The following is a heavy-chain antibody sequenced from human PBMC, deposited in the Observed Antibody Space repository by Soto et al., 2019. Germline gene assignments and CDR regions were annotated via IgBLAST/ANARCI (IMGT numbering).Heavy chain of an antibody. V-gene: IGHV4-59*01. CDR3: AREGGSSGWYDY. Sequence: SETLSLTCTVSGGSISSYYWSWIRQPPGKGLEWIGYIYYSGSTNYNPSLKSRVTISVDTSKNQFSLKLSSVTAADTAVYYCAREGGSSGWYDYWGQGTLVTVSS. D-gene: IGHD6-19*01. J-gene: IGHJ4*02. CDR1: GGSISSYY. CDR2: IYYSGST.